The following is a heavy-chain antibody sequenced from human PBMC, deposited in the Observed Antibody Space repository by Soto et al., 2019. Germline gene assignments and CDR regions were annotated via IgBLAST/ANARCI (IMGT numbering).Heavy chain of an antibody. Sequence: GESLKISCKASGYSFSFYWIGWVRQMPGKGLEWMGIIYPGDSDTKYSPAFQGQVTISADKSINTAYLQWTSLEASDTAMYYCARKFAPEFFDSWGQGTLVTVSS. J-gene: IGHJ4*02. D-gene: IGHD3-10*01. CDR2: IYPGDSDT. CDR1: GYSFSFYW. CDR3: ARKFAPEFFDS. V-gene: IGHV5-51*01.